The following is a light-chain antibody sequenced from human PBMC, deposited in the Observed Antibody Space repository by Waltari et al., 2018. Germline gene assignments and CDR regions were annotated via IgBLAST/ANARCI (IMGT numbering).Light chain of an antibody. Sequence: TLSCRASQSISSFLAWYQQKPGQAPRLLIYDASNRATGIPARFGGSGSETDFTLTISSLEPEDFAVYYCQHRSNWPPEFTFGPGTKVYIK. J-gene: IGKJ3*01. CDR2: DAS. CDR1: QSISSF. CDR3: QHRSNWPPEFT. V-gene: IGKV3-11*01.